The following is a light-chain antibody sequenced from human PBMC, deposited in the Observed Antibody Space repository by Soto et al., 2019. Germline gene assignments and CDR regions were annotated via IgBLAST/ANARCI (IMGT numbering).Light chain of an antibody. CDR2: EVS. Sequence: QSVLTQPPSVSGAPGQRVTISCTGNNSNLGAGYDVHWYQQLPGAAPKLIIYEVSSRPSGVSNRFSGSKSGNTASLTISGLQADDEADYHCGSFTGGITPYVFGTGTKVTVL. J-gene: IGLJ1*01. V-gene: IGLV1-40*01. CDR3: GSFTGGITPYV. CDR1: NSNLGAGYD.